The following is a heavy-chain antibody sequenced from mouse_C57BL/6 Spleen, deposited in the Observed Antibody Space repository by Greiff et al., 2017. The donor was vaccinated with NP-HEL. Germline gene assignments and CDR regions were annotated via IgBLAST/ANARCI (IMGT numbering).Heavy chain of an antibody. V-gene: IGHV2-9*01. Sequence: QVQLKESGPGLVAPSQSLSITCTVSGFSLTSYGVDWVRQPPGKGLEWLGVIWGGGSTNYNSALMSRLSISKDNSKSQVFLKMNSLQTDDTAMYYCAKRGECGTAQATNFSWFAYWGQGTLVTVSA. D-gene: IGHD3-2*02. J-gene: IGHJ3*01. CDR1: GFSLTSYG. CDR2: IWGGGST. CDR3: AKRGECGTAQATNFSWFAY.